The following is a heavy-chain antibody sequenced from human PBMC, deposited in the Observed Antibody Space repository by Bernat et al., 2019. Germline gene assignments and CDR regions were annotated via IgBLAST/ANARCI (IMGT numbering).Heavy chain of an antibody. V-gene: IGHV1-18*01. CDR2: ISAYNGNR. CDR3: ARGGRVTPFDY. Sequence: QVQLVQSGAEVKKPGASVKVSCKASGYTFTNYAVTWVRQAPGQGLEWMGWISAYNGNRNYAQNFQGRMTMTTDTSTNTAYMELRSLRSDDTALYYCARGGRVTPFDYWGQGALVTVSS. J-gene: IGHJ4*02. CDR1: GYTFTNYA. D-gene: IGHD3-16*01.